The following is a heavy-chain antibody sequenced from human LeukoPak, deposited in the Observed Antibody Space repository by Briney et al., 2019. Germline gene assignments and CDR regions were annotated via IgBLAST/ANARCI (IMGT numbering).Heavy chain of an antibody. D-gene: IGHD3-10*01. CDR1: GFTFSSYG. CDR2: ISGSGGST. CDR3: AKRGPGSPQSGKYYFDY. Sequence: GGSLRLSCAASGFTFSSYGMSWVRQAPGKGLEWVSAISGSGGSTYYADSVKGRFTISRDNSKNTLYLQMNSLRAEDTAVYYCAKRGPGSPQSGKYYFDYWGQGTLVTVSS. V-gene: IGHV3-23*01. J-gene: IGHJ4*02.